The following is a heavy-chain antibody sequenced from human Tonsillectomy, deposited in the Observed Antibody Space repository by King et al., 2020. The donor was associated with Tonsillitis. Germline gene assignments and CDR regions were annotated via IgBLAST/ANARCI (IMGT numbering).Heavy chain of an antibody. J-gene: IGHJ2*01. V-gene: IGHV2-5*01. D-gene: IGHD3-22*01. CDR1: GFSFSTSGVG. CDR3: AHRPPPAADFDYYDSSCYLRWYFDL. Sequence: ITLKESGPTLLKPTQTLTLTCTFSGFSFSTSGVGVGWIRQPPGKAPEWLALLFWNDSKCYSPSLRSRLTITKDTSKNQVVLTMTTMDPVNTATHYSAHRPPPAADFDYYDSSCYLRWYFDLWGRGTLVTVSS. CDR2: LFWNDSK.